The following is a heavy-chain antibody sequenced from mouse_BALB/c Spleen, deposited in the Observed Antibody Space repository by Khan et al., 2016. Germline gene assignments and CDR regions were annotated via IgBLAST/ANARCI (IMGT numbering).Heavy chain of an antibody. V-gene: IGHV5-17*02. CDR3: ARKESYYRYDGFDY. J-gene: IGHJ2*01. Sequence: EVELVESGGGLVQPGGSRKLSCAASGFTFSSFGMHWVRQAPEKGLEWVAYISSGSSTIYYADTVKGRFTISRDNHKNTLFRQRTSLRSEDTAMYYCARKESYYRYDGFDYWGQGTTLTVSS. CDR2: ISSGSSTI. D-gene: IGHD2-12*01. CDR1: GFTFSSFG.